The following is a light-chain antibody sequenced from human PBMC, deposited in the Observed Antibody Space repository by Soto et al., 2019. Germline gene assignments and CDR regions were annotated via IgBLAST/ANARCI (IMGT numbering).Light chain of an antibody. Sequence: EIVLTQSPGTLSLSPGERATLSFRASQSLSNSFIAWYQQKPGQAPRLLIYDTSSRATGIPDRFSGSGSGTDFTLTISRLEPEDFAVYYCQQYKNWPLFGQGTRLEIK. J-gene: IGKJ5*01. CDR3: QQYKNWPL. V-gene: IGKV3D-20*02. CDR1: QSLSNSF. CDR2: DTS.